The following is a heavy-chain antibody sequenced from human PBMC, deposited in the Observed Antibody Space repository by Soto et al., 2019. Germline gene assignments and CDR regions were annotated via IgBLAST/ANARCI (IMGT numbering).Heavy chain of an antibody. Sequence: QVQLVESGGGVVQPGRSLRLSCAASGFTFSSYGMHWVRQAPGKGLEWVAVIWYDGSNKYYADSVKGRFTISRDNSKNTLYLQRNSLRAEDTAVYYCARDPLGGGDESSSWAKDYYYDLDVWGKGTTVTVSS. CDR3: ARDPLGGGDESSSWAKDYYYDLDV. D-gene: IGHD6-6*01. CDR1: GFTFSSYG. CDR2: IWYDGSNK. V-gene: IGHV3-33*01. J-gene: IGHJ6*03.